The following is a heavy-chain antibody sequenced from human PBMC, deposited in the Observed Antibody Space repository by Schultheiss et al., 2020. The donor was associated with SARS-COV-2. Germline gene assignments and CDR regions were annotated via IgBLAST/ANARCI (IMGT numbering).Heavy chain of an antibody. CDR2: VYASGKT. CDR1: GGSFSNYY. D-gene: IGHD3-10*01. V-gene: IGHV4-4*07. Sequence: SETLSLTCSVAGGSFSNYYWGWIRQSAGKGLEWIGRVYASGKTTSNPSLGSRVTISVDTSKNQFSLKLSSVTAAYTAVYYCASGEGTGSGNYTVFDYWGQGTLVTVSS. J-gene: IGHJ4*02. CDR3: ASGEGTGSGNYTVFDY.